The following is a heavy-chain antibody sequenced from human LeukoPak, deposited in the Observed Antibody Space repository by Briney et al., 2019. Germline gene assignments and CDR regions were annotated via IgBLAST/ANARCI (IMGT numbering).Heavy chain of an antibody. Sequence: SETLSLTCTMSGVSINNTKYYWVWIRQPPGKGLEWIGSIYYSGSTYYNPSLKSRLTLSVDTSKKEFSLKLNSVTAADTAVYYCASDIVVVPAAAPYFDYWGQGTLVTVSS. CDR1: GVSINNTKYY. J-gene: IGHJ4*02. CDR3: ASDIVVVPAAAPYFDY. CDR2: IYYSGST. D-gene: IGHD2-2*01. V-gene: IGHV4-39*01.